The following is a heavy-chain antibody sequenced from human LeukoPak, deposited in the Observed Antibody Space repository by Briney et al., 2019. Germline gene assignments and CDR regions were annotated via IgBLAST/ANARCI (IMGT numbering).Heavy chain of an antibody. Sequence: GGSLRLSCAASGFTFSNYAMSWVRQAPGKGLEWVSAISGSGGGTYYADSVKGRFTISRDNSKNTLYLQMNSLRAEDTAIYYCAREGPRGNSQFDYWGQGTLVTVSS. CDR3: AREGPRGNSQFDY. J-gene: IGHJ4*02. CDR1: GFTFSNYA. CDR2: ISGSGGGT. D-gene: IGHD2/OR15-2a*01. V-gene: IGHV3-23*01.